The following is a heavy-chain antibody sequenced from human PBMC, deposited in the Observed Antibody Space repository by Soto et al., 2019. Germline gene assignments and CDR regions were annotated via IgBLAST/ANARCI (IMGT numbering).Heavy chain of an antibody. V-gene: IGHV4-39*01. D-gene: IGHD3-3*01. CDR3: ASVGPQYYDFWSGYYDV. CDR1: GGSISSSSYY. J-gene: IGHJ6*03. CDR2: IYYSGST. Sequence: SETLSLTCTVSGGSISSSSYYWGWIRQPPGKGLEWIGSIYYSGSTYYNPSLKSRVTISVDTSKNQFSLKLSSVTAADTAVYYCASVGPQYYDFWSGYYDVWGKGTTVTV.